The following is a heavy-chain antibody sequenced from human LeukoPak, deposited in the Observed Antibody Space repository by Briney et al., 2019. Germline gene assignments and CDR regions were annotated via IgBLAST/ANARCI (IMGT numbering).Heavy chain of an antibody. CDR3: AKDICGGNCYPHGGY. V-gene: IGHV3-30*02. Sequence: GGSLRLSCAASGFTLSNYGMHWVRQAPGRGLEWMAFIPYDGGNKYYADSLQGRFTISRDNSMNTLYLQMSSLRAEDTAIYYCAKDICGGNCYPHGGYWGQGTLVTVSS. CDR2: IPYDGGNK. J-gene: IGHJ4*02. D-gene: IGHD2-21*01. CDR1: GFTLSNYG.